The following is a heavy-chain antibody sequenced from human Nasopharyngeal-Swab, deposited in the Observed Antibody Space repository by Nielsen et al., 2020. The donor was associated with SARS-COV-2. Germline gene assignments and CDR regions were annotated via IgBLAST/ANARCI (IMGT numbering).Heavy chain of an antibody. Sequence: GGSLRLSCKGSGYSFTSYWIAWVRQMPGKGLEWMGIVYPGGSNIKYSPSFQGQVTISADRSISTAYLQWSSLKASDTAMYYCARQDGGAISYFDYWGQGTLVTVSS. CDR2: VYPGGSNI. D-gene: IGHD2-21*01. CDR1: GYSFTSYW. CDR3: ARQDGGAISYFDY. J-gene: IGHJ4*02. V-gene: IGHV5-51*01.